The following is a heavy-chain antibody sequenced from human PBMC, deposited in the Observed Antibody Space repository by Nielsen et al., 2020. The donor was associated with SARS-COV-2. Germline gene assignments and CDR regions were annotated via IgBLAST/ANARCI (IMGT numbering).Heavy chain of an antibody. CDR1: GGSISSGGYY. J-gene: IGHJ4*02. CDR2: IYCSGST. CDR3: ARDGGETTSLDY. Sequence: SETLSLTCTVSGGSISSGGYYWSWIRQHPGKGLEWIGYIYCSGSTYYNPSLKSRVTISVDTSKNQFSLKLSSVTAADTAVYYCARDGGETTSLDYWGQGTLVTVSS. D-gene: IGHD4-17*01. V-gene: IGHV4-31*03.